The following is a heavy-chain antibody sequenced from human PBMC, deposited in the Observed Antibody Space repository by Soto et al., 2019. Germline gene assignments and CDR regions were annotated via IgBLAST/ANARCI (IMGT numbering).Heavy chain of an antibody. V-gene: IGHV3-30*04. CDR2: ISYDGSNK. D-gene: IGHD6-13*01. CDR1: GFTFSSYA. CDR3: AKALYSSSHPPFDP. J-gene: IGHJ5*02. Sequence: GGSLRLSCAASGFTFSSYAMHWVRQAPGKGLEWVAVISYDGSNKYYADSVKGRFTISRDNSENTLYLQMNSLRAEDTAVYYCAKALYSSSHPPFDPWGQGTPVTVSS.